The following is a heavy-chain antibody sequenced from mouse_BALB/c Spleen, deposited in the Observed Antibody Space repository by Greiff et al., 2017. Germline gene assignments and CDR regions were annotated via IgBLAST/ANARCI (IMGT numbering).Heavy chain of an antibody. CDR2: ISNGGGST. D-gene: IGHD1-1*01. V-gene: IGHV5-12-2*01. CDR3: ARGGTTVVPYWYFDV. Sequence: EVKLMESGGSLVQPGGSLKLSCAASGFTFSSYTMSWVRQTPEKRLEWVAYISNGGGSTYYPDTVKGRFTISRDNAKNTLYLQMSSLKSEDTAMYYCARGGTTVVPYWYFDVWGAGTTVTVSS. J-gene: IGHJ1*01. CDR1: GFTFSSYT.